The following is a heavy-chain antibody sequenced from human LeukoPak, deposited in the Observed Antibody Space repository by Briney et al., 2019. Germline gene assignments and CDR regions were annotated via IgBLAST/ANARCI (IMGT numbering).Heavy chain of an antibody. CDR1: GFSFSSYW. CDR3: ARLSAYYYGSYFYYYMDV. Sequence: GGSLRLSCEASGFSFSSYWMTWVRQPPGKGPEWVANIKQDESERYSADSVKGRFTISRDNAKKSVYLHMSSLRAEDTALYYCARLSAYYYGSYFYYYMDVWGKGTTVTVSS. V-gene: IGHV3-7*01. J-gene: IGHJ6*03. CDR2: IKQDESER. D-gene: IGHD3-10*01.